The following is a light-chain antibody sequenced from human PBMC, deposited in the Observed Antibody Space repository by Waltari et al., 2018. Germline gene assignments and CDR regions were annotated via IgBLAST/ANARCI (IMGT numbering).Light chain of an antibody. Sequence: QAALTQPRSVSGSPGQSVTISCTGTSSDIGGYNYVSWYQQHPGTAPKLMVYEVTKRPSGVSDRFSGSKSGNTASLTISGLQTEDEADYYCCSYAGSKTCLFGGGTRLTVL. V-gene: IGLV2-11*01. CDR2: EVT. CDR3: CSYAGSKTCL. CDR1: SSDIGGYNY. J-gene: IGLJ2*01.